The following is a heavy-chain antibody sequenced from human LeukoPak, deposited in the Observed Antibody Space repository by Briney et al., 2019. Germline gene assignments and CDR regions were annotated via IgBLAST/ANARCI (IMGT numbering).Heavy chain of an antibody. V-gene: IGHV3-66*02. CDR3: ARDRTSLGYFDY. D-gene: IGHD2-2*01. CDR1: GFTFSSYS. J-gene: IGHJ4*02. CDR2: IYSGGST. Sequence: GGSLRLSCAVSGFTFSSYSMNWVRQAPGKGLEWVSVIYSGGSTYYADSVKGRFTISRDNSKNTLYLQMDSLRAEDTAVYYCARDRTSLGYFDYWGQGTLVTVSS.